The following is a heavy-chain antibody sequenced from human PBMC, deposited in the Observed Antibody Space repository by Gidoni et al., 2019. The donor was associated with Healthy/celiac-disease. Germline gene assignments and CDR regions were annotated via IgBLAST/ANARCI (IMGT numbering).Heavy chain of an antibody. D-gene: IGHD2-15*01. CDR2: IIPIFGTA. CDR1: GGIFSSYA. CDR3: ARHCSGGSCYSRAFDI. J-gene: IGHJ3*02. V-gene: IGHV1-69*06. Sequence: VQLVKSGAEVKKPGSSVKVACKASGGIFSSYAISWVRQAPGQGLEWMGGIIPIFGTANYAQKFQGRVTITADKSTSTAYMELSSLRSEDTAVYYCARHCSGGSCYSRAFDIWGQGTMVTVSS.